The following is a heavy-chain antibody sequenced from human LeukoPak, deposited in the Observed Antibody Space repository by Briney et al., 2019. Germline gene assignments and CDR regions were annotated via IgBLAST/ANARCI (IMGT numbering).Heavy chain of an antibody. CDR2: IFPGDSDT. CDR3: ASSESQTKFDY. Sequence: GESLKIACKGSGYSFTTHWIGWVRQMPGKGLEWMGIIFPGDSDTAYSPSFQGHVTISADKSISTAFLQWSSLKASDSAKYYCASSESQTKFDYWGQGTLVTVSS. V-gene: IGHV5-51*01. J-gene: IGHJ4*02. D-gene: IGHD1/OR15-1a*01. CDR1: GYSFTTHW.